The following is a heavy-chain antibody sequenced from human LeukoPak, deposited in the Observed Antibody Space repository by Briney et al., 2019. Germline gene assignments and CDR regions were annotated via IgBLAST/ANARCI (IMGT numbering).Heavy chain of an antibody. CDR1: GFTFSSYA. CDR3: AKGPSGSLDY. CDR2: ISNDGSKK. J-gene: IGHJ4*02. V-gene: IGHV3-30*18. D-gene: IGHD1-26*01. Sequence: TGGSLRLSCAASGFTFSSYAMHWGRQAPGKGLEWVSVISNDGSKKYYADSVKGRFTISRDDSKNTLYLQMNSLRPEDTAVYYCAKGPSGSLDYWGQGTRVTVSS.